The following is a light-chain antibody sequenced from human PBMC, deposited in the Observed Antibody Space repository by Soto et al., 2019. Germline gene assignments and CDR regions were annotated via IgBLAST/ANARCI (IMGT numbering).Light chain of an antibody. V-gene: IGLV7-43*01. Sequence: QTVVTQEPSLTVSPGGTVTLTCASSSGVVTSDNYPHWFQQKPGQAPRALIYSTTFKHSWTPARFSGSLLGGKAALTLSGVQPEDEAEYYCLLYYGGAHVTFGRGTKVTVL. CDR1: SGVVTSDNY. CDR2: STT. CDR3: LLYYGGAHVT. J-gene: IGLJ2*01.